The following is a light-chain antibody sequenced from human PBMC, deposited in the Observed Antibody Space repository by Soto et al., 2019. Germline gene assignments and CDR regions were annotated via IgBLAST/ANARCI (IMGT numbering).Light chain of an antibody. CDR3: QQYDSYWWT. J-gene: IGKJ1*01. Sequence: DIQMTQSPSSLSSSVGYRVTMTCLASQAIRNDLGWYQQKPGKAPKRLIYAASSLDSEVPLRFSGSGSGTEFALTISSLQPGDSATYYCQQYDSYWWTFGQGTKVDIK. CDR2: AAS. CDR1: QAIRND. V-gene: IGKV1-17*01.